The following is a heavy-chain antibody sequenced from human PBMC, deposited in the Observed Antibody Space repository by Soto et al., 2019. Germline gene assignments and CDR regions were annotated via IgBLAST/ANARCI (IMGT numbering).Heavy chain of an antibody. CDR2: ISYDGSNK. J-gene: IGHJ6*02. D-gene: IGHD6-19*01. Sequence: GGSLRLSCAASGFTFSSYAMHWVRQAPGKGLEWVAVISYDGSNKYYADSVKGRFTISRDNSKNTLYLQMNSLRAEDTAVYYCARDPLAVAVPPHYYYYGMDVWGQGTTVTVSS. CDR3: ARDPLAVAVPPHYYYYGMDV. CDR1: GFTFSSYA. V-gene: IGHV3-30-3*01.